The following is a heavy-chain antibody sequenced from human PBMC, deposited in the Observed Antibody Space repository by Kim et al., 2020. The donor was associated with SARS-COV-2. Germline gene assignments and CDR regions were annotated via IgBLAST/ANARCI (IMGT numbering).Heavy chain of an antibody. CDR2: IYYSGTT. V-gene: IGHV4-4*02. D-gene: IGHD4-17*01. CDR3: ARSRPTTDGVYTRGY. J-gene: IGHJ4*02. CDR1: GDSISARNW. Sequence: SETLSLTCAVSGDSISARNWWSWVRQPPGKGLEWIGEIYYSGTTNYSPSLKSRVTISLDKSKNQVSLRLTSVTAADTAFYYCARSRPTTDGVYTRGYWGQGTPVTVSS.